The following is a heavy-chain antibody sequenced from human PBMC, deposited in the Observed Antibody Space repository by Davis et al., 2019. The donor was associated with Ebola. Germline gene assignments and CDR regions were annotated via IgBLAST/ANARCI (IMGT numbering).Heavy chain of an antibody. CDR3: ARGRYSSSWQINYCGMDV. J-gene: IGHJ6*02. Sequence: ASAQAFCNASSYTFTSYAMHWVRQAPGHRLEWMGWINARNGNTKYSQKFQGRVTITRDTSASTAYMELSSLRSEDTAVYYCARGRYSSSWQINYCGMDVWGQGTTVTVSS. CDR2: INARNGNT. D-gene: IGHD6-13*01. CDR1: SYTFTSYA. V-gene: IGHV1-3*01.